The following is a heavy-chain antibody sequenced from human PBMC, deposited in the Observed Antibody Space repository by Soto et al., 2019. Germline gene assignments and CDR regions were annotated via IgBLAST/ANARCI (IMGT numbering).Heavy chain of an antibody. CDR2: ISYDGSNK. CDR3: ARDRLYSSRLSSGCPGW. V-gene: IGHV3-30-3*01. Sequence: PGWSLRLSCAASGFTFSSYAMHWVRQAPGKGLEWVAVISYDGSNKYYADSVKGRFTISRDNSKNTLYLQMNSLRAEDTAVYYCARDRLYSSRLSSGCPGWWGQGT. D-gene: IGHD6-19*01. J-gene: IGHJ4*02. CDR1: GFTFSSYA.